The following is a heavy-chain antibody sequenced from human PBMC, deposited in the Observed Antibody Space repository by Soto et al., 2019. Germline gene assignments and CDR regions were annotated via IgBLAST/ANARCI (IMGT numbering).Heavy chain of an antibody. Sequence: PSETLSLTCAVYGGSFSGYYWSWIRQPPGKGLEWIGEINHSGSTNYNPSLKSRVTISVDTSKNQFSLKLSSVTAADTAVYYCARVGPYCGGDCYSPPPWGQGTLVTVPQ. D-gene: IGHD2-21*02. CDR1: GGSFSGYY. CDR3: ARVGPYCGGDCYSPPP. CDR2: INHSGST. V-gene: IGHV4-34*01. J-gene: IGHJ5*02.